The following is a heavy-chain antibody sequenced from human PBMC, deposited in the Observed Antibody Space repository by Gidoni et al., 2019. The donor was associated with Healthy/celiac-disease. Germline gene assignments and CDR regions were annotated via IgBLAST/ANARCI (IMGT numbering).Heavy chain of an antibody. CDR1: GFTFSSYG. J-gene: IGHJ4*02. V-gene: IGHV3-33*01. CDR2: IWYDGSNK. CDR3: ARAPQWELLGYPIDY. D-gene: IGHD1-26*01. Sequence: QVQLVESGGGVFLPGRSLSLSCAASGFTFSSYGMHWVRQAPGKGLEWVAVIWYDGSNKYYADSVKGRFTISRDNSKNTLYLQMNSLRAEDTAVYYCARAPQWELLGYPIDYWGQGTLVTVSS.